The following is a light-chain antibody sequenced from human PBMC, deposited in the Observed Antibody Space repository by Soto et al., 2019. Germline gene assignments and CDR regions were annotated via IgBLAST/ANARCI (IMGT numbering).Light chain of an antibody. CDR2: DAS. CDR1: QSISDF. V-gene: IGKV3-11*01. CDR3: HQRSNWPPFT. Sequence: EIVLTQSPATLSLSPGERATLSCRASQSISDFLAWYQQKPGQAPRLLIYDASKRATDIPDRFIGSGSGTDFTLTIGSLEPEDFAVYYCHQRSNWPPFTFGGGTKVEI. J-gene: IGKJ4*01.